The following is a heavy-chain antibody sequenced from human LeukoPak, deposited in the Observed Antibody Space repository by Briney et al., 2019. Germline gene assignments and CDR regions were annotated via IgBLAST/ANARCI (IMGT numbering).Heavy chain of an antibody. CDR1: GFTFSTSN. J-gene: IGHJ4*02. CDR3: ARSLVAAARNFDY. V-gene: IGHV3-48*01. CDR2: ISGSSSTI. D-gene: IGHD6-13*01. Sequence: GGSLRLSCAASGFTFSTSNMNWVRQAPGKGVEWVSYISGSSSTIYYADSVKGRFTISRDNAKNSLYLQMNSLRAEDTAVYYCARSLVAAARNFDYWGQGTLVTVSS.